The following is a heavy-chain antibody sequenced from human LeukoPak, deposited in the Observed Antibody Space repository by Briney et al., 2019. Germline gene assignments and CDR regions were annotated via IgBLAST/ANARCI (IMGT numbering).Heavy chain of an antibody. V-gene: IGHV3-30*18. CDR1: GFTFSSYG. CDR3: AKDPRIREGSSN. D-gene: IGHD3-10*01. J-gene: IGHJ4*02. CDR2: ISYDGSNK. Sequence: GRSLRLSCAASGFTFSSYGMHWVRQAPGKGLEWVAVISYDGSNKYYADSVKGRFTISRDNAKNSLYLQMNSLRAEDTAVYYCAKDPRIREGSSNWGQGTLVTVSS.